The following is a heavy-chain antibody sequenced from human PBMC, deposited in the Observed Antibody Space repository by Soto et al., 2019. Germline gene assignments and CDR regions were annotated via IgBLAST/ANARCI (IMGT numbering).Heavy chain of an antibody. J-gene: IGHJ5*02. D-gene: IGHD3-9*01. CDR3: ARGSDILTGYYNWFDP. V-gene: IGHV4-30-4*01. CDR1: GGSISSGDYY. Sequence: LSETLSLTCTVSGGSISSGDYYWSWIRQPPGKGLEWIGYIYYSGSTYYNPSLKSRVTISVDTSKNQFSLKLSSVTAADTAVYYCARGSDILTGYYNWFDPWGQGIQVTVSS. CDR2: IYYSGST.